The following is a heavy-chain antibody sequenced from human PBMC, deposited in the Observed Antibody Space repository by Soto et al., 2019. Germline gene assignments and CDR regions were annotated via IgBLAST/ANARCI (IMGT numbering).Heavy chain of an antibody. CDR1: GFMFENYA. J-gene: IGHJ5*02. CDR2: VRGNSYGA. D-gene: IGHD2-8*01. V-gene: IGHV3-23*01. CDR3: AKGKSENGVDWLDP. Sequence: GSLRLSCSASGFMFENYAMIWFRQAPGKGPECVATVRGNSYGAYYADSVRGRFIISRDNSKNTMSLQLNSLRDDDTAIYYCAKGKSENGVDWLDPWGPGTLVTVSS.